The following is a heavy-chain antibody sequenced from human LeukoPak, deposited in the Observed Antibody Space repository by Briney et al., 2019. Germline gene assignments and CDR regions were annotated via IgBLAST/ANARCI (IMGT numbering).Heavy chain of an antibody. J-gene: IGHJ4*02. CDR2: IKQDGSEK. D-gene: IGHD6-19*01. CDR3: ARDHSSGWSPIDY. CDR1: GFTFSTYW. V-gene: IGHV3-7*05. Sequence: GGSLRLSCAASGFTFSTYWMTWVRQAPGKGLEWVANIKQDGSEKYYVDSVKGRFTLSRDNAKNSLFLQMNSLRAEDTAVYYCARDHSSGWSPIDYWGRGTLVTVSS.